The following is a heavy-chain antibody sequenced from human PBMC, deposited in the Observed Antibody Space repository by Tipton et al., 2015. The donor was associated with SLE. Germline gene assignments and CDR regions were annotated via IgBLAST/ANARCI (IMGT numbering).Heavy chain of an antibody. CDR2: IYYSGST. V-gene: IGHV4-59*01. CDR1: GGSISSYY. D-gene: IGHD3-10*01. J-gene: IGHJ4*02. CDR3: ARVGSGVDY. Sequence: TLSLTCTVSGGSISSYYWSWIRQPPGKGLEWIGYIYYSGSTNYNPSLKSRVTISVDTSKNQFSLKLSSVTAVDTAVYYCARVGSGVDYWGQGTLVTVSS.